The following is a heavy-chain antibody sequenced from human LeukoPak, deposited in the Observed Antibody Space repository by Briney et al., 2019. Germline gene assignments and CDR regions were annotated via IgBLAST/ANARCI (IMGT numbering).Heavy chain of an antibody. CDR3: ARDRYCSGNGCQDLGY. CDR2: ININGSST. J-gene: IGHJ4*02. D-gene: IGHD2-15*01. CDR1: GFTFSRYW. Sequence: GGSLRLSCAASGFTFSRYWMHWVRQAPGKGLVWVSRININGSSTIYADSVKGRFTISRDNAKNTLYLQMNNLRADDTAVYYCARDRYCSGNGCQDLGYWGQGTLVTVSS. V-gene: IGHV3-74*01.